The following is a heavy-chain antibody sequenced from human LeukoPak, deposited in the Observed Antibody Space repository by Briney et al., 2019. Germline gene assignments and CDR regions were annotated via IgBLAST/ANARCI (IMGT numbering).Heavy chain of an antibody. J-gene: IGHJ4*02. CDR2: ISYDGSNK. V-gene: IGHV3-30-3*01. D-gene: IGHD3-10*01. Sequence: GGSLRLTCAASGFTFSSYWMSWVRQAPGQGLEWVAVISYDGSNKYYADSVKGRFTISRDNSKNTVYVQMNSLRAEDTAVYYCARAPYYYGSGSSYFDNWGQGTLVTISS. CDR3: ARAPYYYGSGSSYFDN. CDR1: GFTFSSYW.